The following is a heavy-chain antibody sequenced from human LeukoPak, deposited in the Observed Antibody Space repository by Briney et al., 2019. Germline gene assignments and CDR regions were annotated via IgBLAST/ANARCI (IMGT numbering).Heavy chain of an antibody. V-gene: IGHV3-30*18. Sequence: GRSLRLSCAASRFTFSSYGMHWVRQAPGKGLEWVAVISYDGSNKYYADSVKGRFTISRDNSKNTLYLQMNSLRAEDTAVYYCAKEGDVDTGSLDYWGQGTLVTVSS. D-gene: IGHD5-18*01. J-gene: IGHJ4*02. CDR2: ISYDGSNK. CDR3: AKEGDVDTGSLDY. CDR1: RFTFSSYG.